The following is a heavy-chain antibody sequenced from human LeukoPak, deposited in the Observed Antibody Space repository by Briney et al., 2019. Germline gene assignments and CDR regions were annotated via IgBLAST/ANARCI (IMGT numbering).Heavy chain of an antibody. CDR1: GGTFSSYA. CDR3: ARHTTGYNSPRDSFNI. V-gene: IGHV1-69*06. Sequence: ASVKVSCKASGGTFSSYAISWVRQAPGQGLEWMGGIIPIFGTANYAQKFQGRVTITADKSTSTAYMELSSLRSEDTAVYYCARHTTGYNSPRDSFNIWGEGTMVTVSS. CDR2: IIPIFGTA. J-gene: IGHJ3*02. D-gene: IGHD1-1*01.